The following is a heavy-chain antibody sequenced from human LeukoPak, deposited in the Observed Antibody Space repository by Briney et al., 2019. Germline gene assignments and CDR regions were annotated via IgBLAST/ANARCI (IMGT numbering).Heavy chain of an antibody. D-gene: IGHD5-12*01. V-gene: IGHV4-59*01. CDR1: GGSISSYY. CDR2: IYNSGST. CDR3: ARRPGYGKAFDI. Sequence: ESSETLSLTCTVSGGSISSYYWGWIRQPPGKGLEWIGYIYNSGSTNYNPSLKSRVTISVDTSKNQFSLKLSSVTAADTAVYYCARRPGYGKAFDIWGQGTMVTVSS. J-gene: IGHJ3*02.